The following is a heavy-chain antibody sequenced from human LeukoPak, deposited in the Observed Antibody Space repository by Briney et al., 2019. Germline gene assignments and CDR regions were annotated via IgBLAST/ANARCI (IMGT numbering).Heavy chain of an antibody. CDR1: GGSIRSYY. V-gene: IGHV4-59*01. Sequence: PSETLSLTCTVSGGSIRSYYWSWIRQPPGKGLEWIGYIYYSGSTNYNPSLKSRVTISVDTSKNQFSLKLSSVTAADTAVYYCARDPLDIWGQGTMVTVSS. J-gene: IGHJ3*02. CDR3: ARDPLDI. CDR2: IYYSGST.